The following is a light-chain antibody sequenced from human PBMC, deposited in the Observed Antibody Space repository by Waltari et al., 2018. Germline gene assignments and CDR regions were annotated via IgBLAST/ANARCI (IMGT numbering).Light chain of an antibody. CDR3: MQTLQGPPT. CDR1: QGIRRW. V-gene: IGKV1-12*01. CDR2: LGS. Sequence: DIQLTQSPPSVSASVGDRVTITCRASQGIRRWLSWYQQKPGKAPKLLIYLGSNRASGVPDRFSGSGSDTHFTLKISRVEAEDVGVYYCMQTLQGPPTFGQGAKVEIK. J-gene: IGKJ1*01.